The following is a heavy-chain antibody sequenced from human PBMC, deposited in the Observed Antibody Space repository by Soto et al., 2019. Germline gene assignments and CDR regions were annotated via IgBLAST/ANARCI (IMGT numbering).Heavy chain of an antibody. CDR2: ISSSSSTI. CDR3: ARHMTTETRWFDP. CDR1: GFTFSSYS. Sequence: GGSLRLSCAASGFTFSSYSMNWVRQAPGKGLEWVSYISSSSSTIYYADSVKGRFTISRDNAKNSLYLQMNSLRAEDTAVYYCARHMTTETRWFDPWGQGTLVTVSS. D-gene: IGHD4-17*01. V-gene: IGHV3-48*01. J-gene: IGHJ5*02.